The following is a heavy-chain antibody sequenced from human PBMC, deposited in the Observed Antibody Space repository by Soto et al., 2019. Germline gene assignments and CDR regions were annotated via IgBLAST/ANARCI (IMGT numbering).Heavy chain of an antibody. CDR3: ARASRNYFAY. J-gene: IGHJ4*02. V-gene: IGHV4-59*01. CDR2: IYHSGST. Sequence: SETLSLTCTVSGDSISDYYWSWIRQPPGKGLEWIGYIYHSGSTYYNPSLKSRVTMSLDASKIQFSLKLNSVTAADTAVYYCARASRNYFAYWGQGTLVTVSS. CDR1: GDSISDYY.